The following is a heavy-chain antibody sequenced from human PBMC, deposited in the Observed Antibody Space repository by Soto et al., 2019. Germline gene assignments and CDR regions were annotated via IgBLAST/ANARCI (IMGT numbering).Heavy chain of an antibody. D-gene: IGHD6-25*01. CDR3: EKRKERIGDNYFKS. J-gene: IGHJ4*02. V-gene: IGHV1-8*01. Sequence: AAWRASVRGSAYLLRTHITKWSGQGTGQGLEWMGWMNPSNGNAGYAQKFHGRVTMTRNTSISTAYMELSSLRSDDTAVYFREKRKERIGDNYFKSCGQGSPVT. CDR2: MNPSNGNA. CDR1: AYLLRTHI.